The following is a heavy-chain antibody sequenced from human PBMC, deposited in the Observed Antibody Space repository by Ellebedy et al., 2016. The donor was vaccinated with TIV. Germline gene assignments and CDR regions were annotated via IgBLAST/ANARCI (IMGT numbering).Heavy chain of an antibody. J-gene: IGHJ4*02. D-gene: IGHD1-26*01. CDR1: GFTFNPYA. CDR3: VRTGMGARSI. Sequence: GESLKISCVVSGFTFNPYAMRWFRQAPGKGLEWVSALTTGGVTFYADSVKGRFTISRDSSKNSLYLQMSSLSAEDTAVYYCVRTGMGARSIWGQGTLVTVSS. V-gene: IGHV3-23*01. CDR2: LTTGGVT.